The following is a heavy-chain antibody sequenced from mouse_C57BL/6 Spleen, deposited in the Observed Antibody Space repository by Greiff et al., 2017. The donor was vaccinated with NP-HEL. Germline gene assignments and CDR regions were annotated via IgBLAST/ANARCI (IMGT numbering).Heavy chain of an antibody. J-gene: IGHJ2*01. CDR3: TRGPTVADYFDY. D-gene: IGHD1-1*01. V-gene: IGHV1-15*01. CDR2: IDPETGGT. Sequence: VQLQQSGAELVRPGASVTLSCKASGYTFTDYEMHWVKQTPVHGLEWIGAIDPETGGTAYNQKFKGKAILTADKSSSTAYMELRSLTSEDSAVYYCTRGPTVADYFDYWGQGTTLTVSS. CDR1: GYTFTDYE.